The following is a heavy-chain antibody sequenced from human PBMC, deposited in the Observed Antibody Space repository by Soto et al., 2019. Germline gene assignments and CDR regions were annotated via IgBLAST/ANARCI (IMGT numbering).Heavy chain of an antibody. V-gene: IGHV4-34*02. CDR1: GVSFSGYY. CDR2: INHTTGT. J-gene: IGHJ5*02. CDR3: ARFPAYCSDGKNCPPGP. D-gene: IGHD2-15*01. Sequence: QVQLQQLGAGLVKPSETLSLTCAVSGVSFSGYYWNWIRQPPGKGLEWIGEINHTTGTSYNPSLNIRLTISMDTAKNHFYLRLTSVTAADTAVYYCARFPAYCSDGKNCPPGPWGQGTLVTVSS.